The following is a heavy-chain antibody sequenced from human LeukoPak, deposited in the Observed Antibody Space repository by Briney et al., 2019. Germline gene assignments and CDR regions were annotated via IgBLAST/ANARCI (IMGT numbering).Heavy chain of an antibody. V-gene: IGHV4-38-2*02. J-gene: IGHJ5*02. Sequence: PSETLSLTCTVSGYSISSGYYWGWIRQPPGKGLEWIGSIYHSGSTYYNPSLKSRVTISADTSKNQFSLKLSSVTAADTAVYYCARDLSPTREPRDWFDPWGQGTLVTVSS. D-gene: IGHD1-14*01. CDR2: IYHSGST. CDR3: ARDLSPTREPRDWFDP. CDR1: GYSISSGYY.